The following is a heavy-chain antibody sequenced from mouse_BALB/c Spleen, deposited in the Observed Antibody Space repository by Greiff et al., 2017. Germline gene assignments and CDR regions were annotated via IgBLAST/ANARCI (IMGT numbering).Heavy chain of an antibody. CDR3: AQGYFDV. CDR1: GFTFNTYA. CDR2: IRSKSNNYAT. Sequence: EVKLMESGGGLVQPKGSLKLSCAASGFTFNTYAMNWVRQAPGKGLEWVARIRSKSNNYATYYADSVKDRFTISRDDSQSMLYLQMNNLKTEDTAMYYCAQGYFDVWGAGTTVTVSS. V-gene: IGHV10-1*02. J-gene: IGHJ1*01.